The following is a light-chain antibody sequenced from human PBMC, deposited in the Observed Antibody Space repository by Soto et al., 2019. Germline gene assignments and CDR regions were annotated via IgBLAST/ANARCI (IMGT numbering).Light chain of an antibody. CDR1: TGAVTSGHY. CDR2: DTS. V-gene: IGLV7-46*01. CDR3: LLSYCGDYV. J-gene: IGLJ1*01. Sequence: QAVVTQEPSLTVSPGGTVTLTCGSSTGAVTSGHYPYWFQQKPGQAPRTLIYDTSNKHSWTPARFSGSLLGGKAALTLSGSQPEDEADYYCLLSYCGDYVFGTGTKLTVL.